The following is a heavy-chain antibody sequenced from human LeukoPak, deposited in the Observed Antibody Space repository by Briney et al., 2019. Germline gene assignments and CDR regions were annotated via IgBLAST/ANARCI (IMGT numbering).Heavy chain of an antibody. Sequence: PGGSLRLSCAASGFTFSSYWMHWVRQAPGKGLAWVSRINGDGSVTNYTDSVKGRFTISRDNAKNTLYLQMNSLIVEDAAVCYCARQHLGLSYGLWGQGTLVTVSS. CDR2: INGDGSVT. V-gene: IGHV3-74*01. J-gene: IGHJ4*02. D-gene: IGHD5-18*01. CDR1: GFTFSSYW. CDR3: ARQHLGLSYGL.